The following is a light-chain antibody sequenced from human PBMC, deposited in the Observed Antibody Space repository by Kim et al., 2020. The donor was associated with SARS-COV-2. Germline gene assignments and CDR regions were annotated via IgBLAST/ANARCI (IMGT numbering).Light chain of an antibody. CDR3: MQGTHWRFT. Sequence: PDSISCMSSQSLVYSDGNIYLNWFHQRPGQSPRRLIYKVSNRDSGVPDRFSGSGSGTDFTLQISRVEAEDVGVYYCMQGTHWRFTFGPGTKVDIK. CDR1: QSLVYSDGNIY. CDR2: KVS. J-gene: IGKJ3*01. V-gene: IGKV2-30*01.